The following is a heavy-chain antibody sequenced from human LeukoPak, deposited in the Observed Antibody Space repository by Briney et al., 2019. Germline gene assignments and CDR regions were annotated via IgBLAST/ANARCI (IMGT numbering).Heavy chain of an antibody. CDR1: GFTFSSYA. J-gene: IGHJ4*02. V-gene: IGHV3-23*01. CDR3: AKEGDGYGDYAEFDY. D-gene: IGHD4-17*01. Sequence: GGSLRLSCAASGFTFSSYAMTWVRQAPGKGLEWVSSISGSGGSTYYADSVKGRFTISRDNSKNTLYLQMNSLRAEDTAVYYCAKEGDGYGDYAEFDYWGQGTLVTVSS. CDR2: ISGSGGST.